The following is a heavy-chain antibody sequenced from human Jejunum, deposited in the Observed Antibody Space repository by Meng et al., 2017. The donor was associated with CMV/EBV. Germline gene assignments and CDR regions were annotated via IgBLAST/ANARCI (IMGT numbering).Heavy chain of an antibody. CDR2: VSADGATT. V-gene: IGHV3-30-3*01. J-gene: IGHJ4*02. Sequence: ASGYPIRNYPIHWVRQPPGKGLEWVAGVSADGATTYQTDSVKGRFSISRDTSKNTVYLQMNSLRREDTAVYFCARENDYRNYFDSWGRGTLVTVSS. D-gene: IGHD4-11*01. CDR3: ARENDYRNYFDS. CDR1: GYPIRNYP.